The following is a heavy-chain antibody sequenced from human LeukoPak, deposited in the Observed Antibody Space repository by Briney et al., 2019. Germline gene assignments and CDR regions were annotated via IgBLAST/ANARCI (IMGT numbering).Heavy chain of an antibody. J-gene: IGHJ4*02. V-gene: IGHV1-69-2*01. CDR1: GYTFTDYY. Sequence: ATVKISCKVSGYTFTDYYMHWLQQAPGKGLEWMGLVDPVDGETIYAEKFQGRVTITADTSTDTAYMELSSLRSEDTAVYYCATGRELTGPPYWGQGTLVTVSS. CDR2: VDPVDGET. CDR3: ATGRELTGPPY. D-gene: IGHD1-20*01.